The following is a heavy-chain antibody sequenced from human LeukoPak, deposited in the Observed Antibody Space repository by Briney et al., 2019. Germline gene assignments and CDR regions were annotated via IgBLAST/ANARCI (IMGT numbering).Heavy chain of an antibody. CDR3: ASDKTNWSDDGYDAFDI. Sequence: ASVKVSCKASGYTFTSYGISWVRQAPGQGLEWMGWISAYNGNTNYAQKLQGRVTMTTDTSTSTAYMELRSLRSDDTAVYYCASDKTNWSDDGYDAFDIWGQGTMVTVSS. V-gene: IGHV1-18*01. CDR2: ISAYNGNT. D-gene: IGHD1-20*01. J-gene: IGHJ3*02. CDR1: GYTFTSYG.